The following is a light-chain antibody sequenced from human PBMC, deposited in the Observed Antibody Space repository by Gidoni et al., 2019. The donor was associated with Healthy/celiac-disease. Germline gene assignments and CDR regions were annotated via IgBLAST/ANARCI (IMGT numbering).Light chain of an antibody. CDR3: NSRDSSGNHRNVV. CDR1: SLRSYY. Sequence: SSELTQDPAVSVALGQTVRITCQGDSLRSYYASWYQQKPGQAPVLVIYGKNNRPSGTPDRFSGSSSGNTASLTITGAQAEDEADYYCNSRDSSGNHRNVVVGGGTKLTVL. J-gene: IGLJ2*01. CDR2: GKN. V-gene: IGLV3-19*01.